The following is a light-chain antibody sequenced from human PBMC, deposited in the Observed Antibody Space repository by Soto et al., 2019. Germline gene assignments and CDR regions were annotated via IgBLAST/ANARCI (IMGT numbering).Light chain of an antibody. CDR3: LLSYSGAQV. J-gene: IGLJ2*01. CDR1: TGTVTTGHA. V-gene: IGLV7-46*01. CDR2: ETT. Sequence: QAVVTQEPSLTVSPGGPVTLTCGSITGTVTTGHAPYWFQQKPGQAPRTLIYETTNRHSWTPARFSGSLLGGKAALTLSGAQPEDEAEYYCLLSYSGAQVFGGGTKLTVL.